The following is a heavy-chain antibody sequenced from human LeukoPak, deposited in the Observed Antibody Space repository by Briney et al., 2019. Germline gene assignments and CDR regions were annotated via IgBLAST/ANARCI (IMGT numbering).Heavy chain of an antibody. CDR3: ATEGVVASFNFDY. CDR1: GFTFSSYA. V-gene: IGHV3-23*01. D-gene: IGHD3-22*01. J-gene: IGHJ4*02. CDR2: ISGSGGST. Sequence: QPGGSLRLSCAASGFTFSSYAMSWVRQAPGKGLEWVSAISGSGGSTYYADSVKGRFTISRDNSRNTLYLQMNSLRAEDTAVYYCATEGVVASFNFDYWGQGTLVTVSS.